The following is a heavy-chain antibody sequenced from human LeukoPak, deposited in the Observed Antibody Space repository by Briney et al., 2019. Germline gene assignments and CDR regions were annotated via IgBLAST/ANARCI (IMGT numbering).Heavy chain of an antibody. CDR1: GFIFTNAW. D-gene: IGHD1-26*01. Sequence: GGSLRLSCAASGFIFTNAWMTWVRQAPGKGREGVGRIKSTADGGASDYAAPVRGRFTISRDDSKTTLFLQMNSLKTEDTALYYCTTDLRWESPPPDYWGQGTLVTVSS. CDR3: TTDLRWESPPPDY. J-gene: IGHJ4*02. CDR2: IKSTADGGAS. V-gene: IGHV3-15*01.